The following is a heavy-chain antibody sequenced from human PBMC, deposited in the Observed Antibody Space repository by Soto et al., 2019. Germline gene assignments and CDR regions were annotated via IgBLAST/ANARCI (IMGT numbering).Heavy chain of an antibody. V-gene: IGHV4-59*01. J-gene: IGHJ5*02. CDR2: IYYSGST. Sequence: ATLSLTSTVSVGSISSYYWSWIRQPPGKGLEWIGFIYYSGSTNYNPSLKSRVTISVDTSKNQFSLKLSSVTAADTAVYYCARDGEGSSSWGGGLDPRGQGTMVTVSS. D-gene: IGHD6-13*01. CDR3: ARDGEGSSSWGGGLDP. CDR1: VGSISSYY.